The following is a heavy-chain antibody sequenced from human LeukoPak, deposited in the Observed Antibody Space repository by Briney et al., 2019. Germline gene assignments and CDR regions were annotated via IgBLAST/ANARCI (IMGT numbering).Heavy chain of an antibody. CDR2: IYYSGST. V-gene: IGHV4-39*07. J-gene: IGHJ3*02. CDR1: GGSISSSSYY. D-gene: IGHD4-17*01. Sequence: SETLSLTCTVSGGSISSSSYYWGWIRQPPGKGLEWIGSIYYSGSTYYNPSLKSRVTISVDTSKNQFSLKLSSVTAADTAVYYCARNLLTTVTPGSIWGQGTMVTVSS. CDR3: ARNLLTTVTPGSI.